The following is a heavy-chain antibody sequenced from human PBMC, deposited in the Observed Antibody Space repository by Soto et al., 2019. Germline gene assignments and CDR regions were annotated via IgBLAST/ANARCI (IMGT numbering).Heavy chain of an antibody. CDR3: ARANWFFDY. D-gene: IGHD7-27*01. J-gene: IGHJ4*02. V-gene: IGHV4-59*11. CDR1: GGSINNHY. Sequence: TLSLTCTVSGGSINNHYWSCIRQPPGQGLEWIGYIYYSGSTNYNPSLKSRVTMSVDTSKNQFSLKLSSLTAADTAIYYCARANWFFDYWGQGTLVTVSS. CDR2: IYYSGST.